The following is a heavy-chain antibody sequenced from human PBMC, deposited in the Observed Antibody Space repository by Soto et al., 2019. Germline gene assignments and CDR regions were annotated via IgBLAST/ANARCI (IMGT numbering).Heavy chain of an antibody. D-gene: IGHD3-9*01. CDR3: TRGSGKTGWYFDL. J-gene: IGHJ2*01. CDR2: IRSKVNNYAT. Sequence: EVQLVESGGGLVQPGGSLKLSCAASGFTFSGPAMHWVRQASGKGLEWVGSIRSKVNNYATSYGASLNGRFTISRDDSKNTEYLQMNSLKTEDTAVYYCTRGSGKTGWYFDLWGRGTLVTVSS. CDR1: GFTFSGPA. V-gene: IGHV3-73*02.